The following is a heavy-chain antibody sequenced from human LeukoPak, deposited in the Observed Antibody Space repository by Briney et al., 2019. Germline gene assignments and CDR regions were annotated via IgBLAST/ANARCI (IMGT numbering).Heavy chain of an antibody. CDR2: IIPILGIA. Sequence: SVKVSCKASGGTFSSYAISWVRPAPGQGLEWMGRIIPILGIANYAQKFQGRVTITPDKSTSTAYMELSSLRSEDTAVYYCARHRYCSRTSCYGGGNWFDPWGQGTLVTVSS. V-gene: IGHV1-69*04. CDR3: ARHRYCSRTSCYGGGNWFDP. CDR1: GGTFSSYA. J-gene: IGHJ5*02. D-gene: IGHD2-2*01.